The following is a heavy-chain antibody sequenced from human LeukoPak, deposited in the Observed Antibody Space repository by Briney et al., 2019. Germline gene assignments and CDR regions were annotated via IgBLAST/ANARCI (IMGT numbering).Heavy chain of an antibody. V-gene: IGHV3-30*04. Sequence: GRSLRLSCAASGFIFSNYAMHWVRQAPGKGLDWVAVISYHGKDQYYADSVKGRFTISRDYSKNTLDLQMNSLRTEDTAVYYCVRQDCSGGSCYLDSWGQGTLVTVSS. CDR3: VRQDCSGGSCYLDS. J-gene: IGHJ4*02. CDR2: ISYHGKDQ. D-gene: IGHD2-15*01. CDR1: GFIFSNYA.